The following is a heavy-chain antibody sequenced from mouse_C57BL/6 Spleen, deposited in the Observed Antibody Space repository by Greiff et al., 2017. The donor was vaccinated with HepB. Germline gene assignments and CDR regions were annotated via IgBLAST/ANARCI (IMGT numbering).Heavy chain of an antibody. CDR2: IDPEDGDT. CDR1: GFNIKDYY. J-gene: IGHJ4*01. V-gene: IGHV14-1*01. Sequence: EVQLQQSGAELVRPGASVKLSCTASGFNIKDYYMHWVKQRPEQGLEWIGRIDPEDGDTEYAPKFQGKATMTADTSSNTAYLQRSSLTSEDTAVYYCTNYYGSRSPYYAMDYWGQGTSVTVSS. D-gene: IGHD1-1*01. CDR3: TNYYGSRSPYYAMDY.